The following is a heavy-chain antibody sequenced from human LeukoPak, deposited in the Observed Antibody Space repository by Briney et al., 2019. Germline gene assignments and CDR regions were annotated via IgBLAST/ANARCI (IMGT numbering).Heavy chain of an antibody. CDR1: GFTFSSYG. CDR2: ISGSGGST. Sequence: PGGSLRLSCAASGFTFSSYGMSWVRQAPGKGLEWVSAISGSGGSTYYADSVKGRFTISRDNSKNTLYLQMNSLRAEDTAMYYCARDLFGYCGSSGCMTTYFDSWGQGTLVTVSS. CDR3: ARDLFGYCGSSGCMTTYFDS. V-gene: IGHV3-23*01. D-gene: IGHD2-2*03. J-gene: IGHJ4*02.